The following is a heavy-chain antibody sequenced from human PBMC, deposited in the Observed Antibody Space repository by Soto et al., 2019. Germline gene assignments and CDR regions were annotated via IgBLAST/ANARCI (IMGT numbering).Heavy chain of an antibody. J-gene: IGHJ3*02. CDR2: IDYSGSP. Sequence: WTLIRQPPGRGPEWIGNIDYSGSPHYNPSLKSRVTMSIDMSKNQFSLRLNSVTAADTAVYYCARGRKDIVGPPDVFDIWGQGTMVTVSS. D-gene: IGHD2-21*01. CDR3: ARGRKDIVGPPDVFDI. V-gene: IGHV4-59*01.